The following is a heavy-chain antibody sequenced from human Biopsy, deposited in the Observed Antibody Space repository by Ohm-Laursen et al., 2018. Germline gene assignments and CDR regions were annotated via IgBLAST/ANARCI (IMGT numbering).Heavy chain of an antibody. CDR2: INQGKSEK. CDR3: ARGRTGG. D-gene: IGHD1/OR15-1a*01. J-gene: IGHJ4*02. V-gene: IGHV3-7*01. Sequence: SLRLSCTASGFTFTRYWMSWVRQAPGKGLEWVANINQGKSEKYYVDSVKGRFTISRDNAKNSLYLQMNSLRAEDTAVYYCARGRTGGWGQGTLVTVSS. CDR1: GFTFTRYW.